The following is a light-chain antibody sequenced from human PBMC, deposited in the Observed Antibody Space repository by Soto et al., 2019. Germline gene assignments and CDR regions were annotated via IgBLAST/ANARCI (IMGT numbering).Light chain of an antibody. CDR1: QSVSSTY. CDR3: QQRRDWPPIT. V-gene: IGKV3D-20*02. J-gene: IGKJ5*01. CDR2: GAS. Sequence: ESVWTQSPGTLSLSPVERASLSCSASQSVSSTYLILYQQKPGQAPRPLIYGASSRATGVPDRFSGGGYGTDFALTISSLEPEDFAVYYCQQRRDWPPITFGQGTRLEI.